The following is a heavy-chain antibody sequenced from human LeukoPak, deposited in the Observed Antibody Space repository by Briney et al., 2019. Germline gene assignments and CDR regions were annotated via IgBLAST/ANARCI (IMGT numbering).Heavy chain of an antibody. CDR1: GFTFSTYA. CDR2: INSDGSNT. V-gene: IGHV3-74*01. Sequence: GGSLRLSCAASGFTFSTYAMSWVRQTPGEGLVWVSGINSDGSNTRYADSVKGRFTISRDNAKSTLYLQMNSLRAEDTAVYYCARDEGVGTSIRGFDYWGQGTLVTVSS. CDR3: ARDEGVGTSIRGFDY. D-gene: IGHD1-7*01. J-gene: IGHJ4*02.